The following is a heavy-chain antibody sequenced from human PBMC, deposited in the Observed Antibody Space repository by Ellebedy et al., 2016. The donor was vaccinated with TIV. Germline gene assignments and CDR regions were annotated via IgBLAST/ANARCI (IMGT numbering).Heavy chain of an antibody. Sequence: PGGSLRLSCAASGFTFIPYAMAWVPQAPGKGLAWVSGIVGSGAEKYADSVKGRFTISRDNSKSTVDLQMNSLRAEDTAVYYCAKDRTPGDGYWVFDQWGQGALVTVSS. D-gene: IGHD5-18*01. J-gene: IGHJ4*02. V-gene: IGHV3-23*01. CDR2: IVGSGA. CDR3: AKDRTPGDGYWVFDQ. CDR1: GFTFIPYA.